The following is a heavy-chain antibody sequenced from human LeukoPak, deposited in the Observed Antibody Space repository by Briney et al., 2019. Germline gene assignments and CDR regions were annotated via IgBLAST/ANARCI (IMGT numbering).Heavy chain of an antibody. CDR1: GFTFSSYW. V-gene: IGHV3-74*01. CDR2: INSDGSSA. D-gene: IGHD3-22*01. CDR3: ASWSSLGSGYYIDY. J-gene: IGHJ4*02. Sequence: GGSLRLSCAASGFTFSSYWMHWVRQVPGKGLVWVPRINSDGSSATYADSAKGRFTISRDNAKNTLYLQMNSLRAEDTAVYYCASWSSLGSGYYIDYWGQGTLVTVSS.